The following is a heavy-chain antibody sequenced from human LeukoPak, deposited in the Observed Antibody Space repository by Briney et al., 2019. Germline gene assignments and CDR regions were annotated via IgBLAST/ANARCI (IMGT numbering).Heavy chain of an antibody. Sequence: GRSLRLSCASSVFTFSRYGMHWIRQAAGKGLVSVAFIRFDGCNKYSAYSVKGRFTISRDNPKNTLYLQMNSLRAEDTAVYYCANRFGKDYYDVSGQTYYMDVWGKGTTVTVSS. J-gene: IGHJ6*03. V-gene: IGHV3-30*02. CDR2: IRFDGCNK. CDR3: ANRFGKDYYDVSGQTYYMDV. CDR1: VFTFSRYG. D-gene: IGHD3-22*01.